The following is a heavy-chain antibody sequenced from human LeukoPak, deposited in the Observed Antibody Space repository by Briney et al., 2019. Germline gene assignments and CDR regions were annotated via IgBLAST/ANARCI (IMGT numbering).Heavy chain of an antibody. CDR2: IRYDGSNK. J-gene: IGHJ4*02. D-gene: IGHD3-22*01. Sequence: GGSLRLSCAASGFTFSSYGMHWVRQAPGKGLEWVAFIRYDGSNKYYADSVKGRFTISRDNSKNTLYLQMNSLRAGDTAVYYCARDGPAYYYDSSGYFGYWGQGTLVTVSS. CDR1: GFTFSSYG. CDR3: ARDGPAYYYDSSGYFGY. V-gene: IGHV3-30*02.